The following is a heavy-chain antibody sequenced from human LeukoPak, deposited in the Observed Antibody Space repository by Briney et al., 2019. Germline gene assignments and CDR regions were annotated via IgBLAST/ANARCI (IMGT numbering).Heavy chain of an antibody. CDR3: ARGRSTGYPYYFEY. V-gene: IGHV1-8*03. J-gene: IGHJ4*02. CDR2: MNPNSGST. D-gene: IGHD5-12*01. Sequence: ASVTVSCTASEYTFTSYDINWVRQATGQGLEWMGWMNPNSGSTGYAQKFQGRVTITRNTSISTAYMELSGLRSEDTAVYYCARGRSTGYPYYFEYWGQGTLVTVSS. CDR1: EYTFTSYD.